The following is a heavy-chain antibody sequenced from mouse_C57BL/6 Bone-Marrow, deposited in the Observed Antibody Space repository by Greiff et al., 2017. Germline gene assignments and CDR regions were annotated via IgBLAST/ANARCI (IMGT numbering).Heavy chain of an antibody. J-gene: IGHJ4*01. CDR1: GYTFTSYG. D-gene: IGHD1-1*01. CDR3: ARQHYGSSYYAMDY. CDR2: IYPRSGNT. V-gene: IGHV1-81*01. Sequence: QVQLQQFGAELARPGASVKLSCKASGYTFTSYGISWVKQRTGQGLEWIGEIYPRSGNTYYNEKFKGKATLTADKSSSTAYMELRSLTSEDSAVYFCARQHYGSSYYAMDYWGQGTSVTVSS.